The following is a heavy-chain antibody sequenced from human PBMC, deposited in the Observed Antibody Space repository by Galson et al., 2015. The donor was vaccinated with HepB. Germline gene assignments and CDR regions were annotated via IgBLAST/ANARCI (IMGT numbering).Heavy chain of an antibody. V-gene: IGHV3-30*04. J-gene: IGHJ4*02. D-gene: IGHD3-22*01. CDR2: ISYDGSNK. CDR3: ARSSFYDSSGYYYEY. CDR1: GFTFSSYA. Sequence: SLRLSCAASGFTFSSYAMHWVRQAPGKGLEWVAVISYDGSNKYYADSVKGRFTISRDNSKNTLYLQMNSLRAEDTAVYYCARSSFYDSSGYYYEYWGQGTLVTVSS.